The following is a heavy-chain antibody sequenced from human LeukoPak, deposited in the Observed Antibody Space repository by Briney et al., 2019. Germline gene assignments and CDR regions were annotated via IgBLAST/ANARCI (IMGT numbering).Heavy chain of an antibody. J-gene: IGHJ4*02. D-gene: IGHD3-22*01. Sequence: AETLSLTCAVYGGSFSGYYWSWIRQPPGKGLEWIGEINHSGSTNYNPSLKSRVTISVDTSKNQFSLKLSSVTAADTAVYYCARRTQGWSLLSNFDYWGQGTVVTVSS. V-gene: IGHV4-34*01. CDR3: ARRTQGWSLLSNFDY. CDR1: GGSFSGYY. CDR2: INHSGST.